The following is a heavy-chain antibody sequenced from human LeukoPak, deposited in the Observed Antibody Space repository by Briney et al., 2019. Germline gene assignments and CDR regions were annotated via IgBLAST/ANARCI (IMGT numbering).Heavy chain of an antibody. CDR3: AKDGETYSSSWYTY. D-gene: IGHD6-13*01. Sequence: PGGSLRLSCAASGFTFDDYAMHWVRQAPGKGLEWVSGISWNSGSIGYADSVKGRFTISRDNSKNTLYLQMNSLRAEDTAVYYCAKDGETYSSSWYTYWGQGTLVTVSS. CDR1: GFTFDDYA. V-gene: IGHV3-9*01. J-gene: IGHJ4*02. CDR2: ISWNSGSI.